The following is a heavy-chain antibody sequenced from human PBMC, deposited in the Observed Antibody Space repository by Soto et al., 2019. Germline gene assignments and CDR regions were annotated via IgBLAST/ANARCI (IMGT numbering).Heavy chain of an antibody. Sequence: PGESLKISCNGSGYSFTSDWISWVRQMPGKGLEWMGRIDPSDSYTNYSPSFQGHVTISADKSISTAYLQWSSLKASDTAMYYCARHGPLDYYDSSGPKEYFDYWGQGTLVTVSS. CDR1: GYSFTSDW. CDR3: ARHGPLDYYDSSGPKEYFDY. CDR2: IDPSDSYT. J-gene: IGHJ4*02. D-gene: IGHD3-22*01. V-gene: IGHV5-10-1*01.